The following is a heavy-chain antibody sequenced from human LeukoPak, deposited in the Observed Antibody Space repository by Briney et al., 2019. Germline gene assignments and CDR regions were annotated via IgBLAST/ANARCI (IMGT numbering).Heavy chain of an antibody. CDR3: AGFGGVKDYYMDV. J-gene: IGHJ6*03. V-gene: IGHV1-46*01. CDR2: INPSGDST. D-gene: IGHD3-16*01. Sequence: ALVKVSCKASGYSFTSYYMHWVRQAPGQGLEWMGIINPSGDSTSYAQRFQGRVTMTRNTSISTAYMELSSLRSEDTAVYYCAGFGGVKDYYMDVWGKGTTVTISS. CDR1: GYSFTSYY.